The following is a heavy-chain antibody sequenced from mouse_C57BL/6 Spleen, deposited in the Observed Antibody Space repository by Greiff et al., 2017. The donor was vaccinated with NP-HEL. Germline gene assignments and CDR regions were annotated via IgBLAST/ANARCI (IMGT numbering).Heavy chain of an antibody. V-gene: IGHV1-82*01. CDR3: ASHYYGSSRDY. D-gene: IGHD1-1*01. Sequence: VKLQESGPELVKPGASVKISCKASGYAFSSSWMNWVKQRPGKGLEWIGRIYTGDGDTNYNGKFKGKATLTAAKSSRTAYMQLSSLTSEDSAVYFCASHYYGSSRDYWGQGTTLTVSS. CDR1: GYAFSSSW. CDR2: IYTGDGDT. J-gene: IGHJ2*01.